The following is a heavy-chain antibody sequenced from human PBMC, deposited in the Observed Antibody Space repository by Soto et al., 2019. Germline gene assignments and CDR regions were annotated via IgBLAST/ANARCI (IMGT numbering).Heavy chain of an antibody. J-gene: IGHJ6*02. D-gene: IGHD3-10*01. CDR3: AAELGFGKLSVV. CDR2: IIPLFGTT. Sequence: QVQVVQSGVEVRRPGSSVKVACKASGDTFKNCVISWVRQAPGQGLEWMVGIIPLFGTTDFAQRFQGRLTITTVESTTTAYMELSRLRSEDTATYYCAAELGFGKLSVVWGQGTTVIVSS. V-gene: IGHV1-69*01. CDR1: GDTFKNCV.